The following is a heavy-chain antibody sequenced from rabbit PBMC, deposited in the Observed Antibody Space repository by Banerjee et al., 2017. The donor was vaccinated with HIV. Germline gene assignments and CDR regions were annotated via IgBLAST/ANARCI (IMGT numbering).Heavy chain of an antibody. CDR1: GFSFSNKYV. J-gene: IGHJ4*01. CDR2: INTNSGNT. CDR3: ARDLAGVIGWNFNF. D-gene: IGHD4-1*01. V-gene: IGHV1S45*01. Sequence: QEQLEESGGGLVKPEGSLTLTCKASGFSFSNKYVMCWVRQAPGKGLEWIGCINTNSGNTVYASGVKGRFTISRPSSTTLTLQMTSLTAADTATYFFARDLAGVIGWNFNFWGPGTLVTVS.